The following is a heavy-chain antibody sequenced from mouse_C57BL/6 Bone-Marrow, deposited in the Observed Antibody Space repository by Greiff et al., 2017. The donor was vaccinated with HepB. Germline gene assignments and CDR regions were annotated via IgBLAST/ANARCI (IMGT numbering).Heavy chain of an antibody. CDR3: ARPTMVTSGGGYYAMDY. CDR2: ISNGGGST. V-gene: IGHV5-12*01. Sequence: EVKLMESGGGLVQPGGSLKLSCAASGFTFSDYYMYWVRQTPEKRLEWVAYISNGGGSTYYPDTVKGRFTISRDNAKNNLYLQLSRLKSEDTAVYYCARPTMVTSGGGYYAMDYWGQGTSVTVSS. CDR1: GFTFSDYY. J-gene: IGHJ4*01. D-gene: IGHD2-2*01.